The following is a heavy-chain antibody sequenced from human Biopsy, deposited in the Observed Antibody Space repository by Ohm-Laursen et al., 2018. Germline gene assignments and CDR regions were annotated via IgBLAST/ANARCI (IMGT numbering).Heavy chain of an antibody. CDR1: GDSISTYY. CDR3: ARGEAGVYDALDI. Sequence: SDTLSLTCTVSGDSISTYYWSWIRQPPGKGLEWVGYIYYSGSTNYNPSLKSRVTISVAVDTSKSQFSLRLSSVTAADTAMYYCARGEAGVYDALDIWGQGTMVTVSS. D-gene: IGHD3-10*01. J-gene: IGHJ3*02. CDR2: IYYSGST. V-gene: IGHV4-59*07.